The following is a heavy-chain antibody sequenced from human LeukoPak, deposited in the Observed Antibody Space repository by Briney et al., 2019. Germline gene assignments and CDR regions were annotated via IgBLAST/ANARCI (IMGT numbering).Heavy chain of an antibody. CDR2: ISYDGSNK. D-gene: IGHD3-3*01. CDR3: ARDSTQFWSGYYGY. Sequence: GGPLRLSCAASGFTFSSYAMHWVRQAPGKGLEWVAVISYDGSNKYYADSVKGRFTISRDNSKNTLYLQMNSLRAEDTAVYYCARDSTQFWSGYYGYWGQGTLVTVSS. V-gene: IGHV3-30*04. CDR1: GFTFSSYA. J-gene: IGHJ4*02.